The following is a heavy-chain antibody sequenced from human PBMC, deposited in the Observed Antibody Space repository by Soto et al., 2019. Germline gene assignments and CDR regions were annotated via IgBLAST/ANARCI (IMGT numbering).Heavy chain of an antibody. CDR2: IYYSGSA. CDR1: GGSISHYY. J-gene: IGHJ2*01. Sequence: QVQLQESGPGLVKPSETLSLTCTVSGGSISHYYWSWIRQPPGKGLEWIGYIYYSGSANYNPSLTRRVIISVDTSKTQSSLKLSSVTAADTAVYFCAGGGSSWSGAWYFDLWGRGTLVTVSS. CDR3: AGGGSSWSGAWYFDL. V-gene: IGHV4-59*01. D-gene: IGHD6-13*01.